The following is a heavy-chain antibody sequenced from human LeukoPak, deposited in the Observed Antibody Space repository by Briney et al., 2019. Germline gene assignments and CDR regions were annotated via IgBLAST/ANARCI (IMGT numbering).Heavy chain of an antibody. V-gene: IGHV1-18*04. Sequence: ASVKVSCKTSGFTVSAYGIAWVRQAPGHGPEWMGWISNHNGNTKYAQKFQDRITVTTETSTGTASMELRSLKPDGTGIYYCTRGVALATVYYFDFWGRGTQVTVAS. CDR1: GFTVSAYG. CDR2: ISNHNGNT. D-gene: IGHD3-10*01. J-gene: IGHJ4*02. CDR3: TRGVALATVYYFDF.